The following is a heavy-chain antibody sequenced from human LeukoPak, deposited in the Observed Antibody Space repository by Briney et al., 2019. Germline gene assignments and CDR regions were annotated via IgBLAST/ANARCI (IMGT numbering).Heavy chain of an antibody. V-gene: IGHV3-30-3*01. D-gene: IGHD6-19*01. CDR1: GFTFSSYA. Sequence: SGRSLRLSCAASGFTFSSYAMHWVRQAPGKGLEWVAVISYDGSTKYYADSVKGRFTISGDNSKNTLYLQMNSLRAEDTAVYYCARDRLAGQWLVGGLDYWGQGTLVTVSS. J-gene: IGHJ4*02. CDR2: ISYDGSTK. CDR3: ARDRLAGQWLVGGLDY.